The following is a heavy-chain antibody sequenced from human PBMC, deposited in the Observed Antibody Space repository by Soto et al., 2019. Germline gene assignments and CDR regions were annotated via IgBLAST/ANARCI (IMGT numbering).Heavy chain of an antibody. J-gene: IGHJ6*02. V-gene: IGHV3-30*14. CDR2: ISYDGTYK. CDR3: ANEVDVAFSSLQYGMDV. CDR1: GFTFNNFA. Sequence: GGSLRLSCAASGFTFNNFAMHWVRQAPGKGLEWVAFISYDGTYKYYADSVTGRFTVYRDNSKSTLFLQMNSLKFEDTAVYVCANEVDVAFSSLQYGMDVWGQGTTVTVSS. D-gene: IGHD5-12*01.